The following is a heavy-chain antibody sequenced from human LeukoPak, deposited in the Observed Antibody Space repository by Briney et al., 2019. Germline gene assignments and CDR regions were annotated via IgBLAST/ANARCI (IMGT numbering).Heavy chain of an antibody. D-gene: IGHD1-14*01. CDR1: GYTFTGYH. V-gene: IGHV1-2*02. CDR3: ARDSKPRGLRWFDP. CDR2: VNPHSGGT. J-gene: IGHJ5*02. Sequence: ASVKVSCKASGYTFTGYHMHWVRQAPGQGLECVGWVNPHSGGTNYAQQFQGRVTMTRVTSLVPAHMQLGRLRSDGTAVRHCARDSKPRGLRWFDPWGQGTLVTVSS.